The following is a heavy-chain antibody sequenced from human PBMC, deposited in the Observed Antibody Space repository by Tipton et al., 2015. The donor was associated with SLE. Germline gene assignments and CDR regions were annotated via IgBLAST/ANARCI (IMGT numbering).Heavy chain of an antibody. CDR2: INHSGST. Sequence: TLSLTCAVFGGSISSSSYYWGWIRQPPGKGLEWIGEINHSGSTNYNPSLKSRVTISVDTSKNQFSLKLSSVTAADTAVYYCARNLAWDVWGQGTTVTVSS. CDR3: ARNLAWDV. D-gene: IGHD3-3*02. V-gene: IGHV4-39*07. CDR1: GGSISSSSYY. J-gene: IGHJ6*02.